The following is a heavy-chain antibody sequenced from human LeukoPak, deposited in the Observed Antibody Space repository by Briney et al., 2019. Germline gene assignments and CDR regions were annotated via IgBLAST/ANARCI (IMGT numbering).Heavy chain of an antibody. CDR2: INPNSGGT. V-gene: IGHV1-2*02. D-gene: IGHD6-19*01. CDR3: ARASGSGWYEDY. Sequence: ASVKVSCKASGYTFTGYYMHWVRQAPGQGLEWMGWINPNSGGTNYAQKFQGRVPMTRDTSISTAYMELSRLRSDDTAVYYCARASGSGWYEDYWGQGTLVTVSS. CDR1: GYTFTGYY. J-gene: IGHJ4*02.